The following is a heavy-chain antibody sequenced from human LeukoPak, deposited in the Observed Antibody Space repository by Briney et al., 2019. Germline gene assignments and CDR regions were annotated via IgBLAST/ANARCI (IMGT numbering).Heavy chain of an antibody. V-gene: IGHV4-59*01. CDR3: VRANYYDSSGYFDY. D-gene: IGHD3-22*01. CDR2: IYYSGST. J-gene: IGHJ4*02. CDR1: GGSISSYY. Sequence: KTSETLSLTCTVSGGSISSYYWSWIRQPPGKGLEWIGYIYYSGSTNYNPSLKSRVTISVDTSKNQFSLKLSSVTAADTAVYYCVRANYYDSSGYFDYWGQGTLVTVSS.